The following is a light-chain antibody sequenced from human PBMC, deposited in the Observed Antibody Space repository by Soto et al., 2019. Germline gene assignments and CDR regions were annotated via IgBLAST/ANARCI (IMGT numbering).Light chain of an antibody. CDR1: QSVTSTY. Sequence: EIVLTQSPGTLSLSPGERATLSCRASQSVTSTYLAWYQQKPGQAPRLLLYGASSRATGTPDRFSGSGSGTDFTLTINRLKPEDFAVYYCQQYGSSPRTFGQGTKVEIK. CDR2: GAS. CDR3: QQYGSSPRT. V-gene: IGKV3-20*01. J-gene: IGKJ2*01.